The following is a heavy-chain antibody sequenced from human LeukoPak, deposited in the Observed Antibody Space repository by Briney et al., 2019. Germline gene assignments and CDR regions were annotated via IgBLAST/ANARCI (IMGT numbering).Heavy chain of an antibody. CDR1: GFTFSNYW. V-gene: IGHV3-7*01. CDR3: VPLNWNPPGDFDR. Sequence: GGSLRLPCAASGFTFSNYWMNWVRQAPGKGLGWVANIKEDGSDKYYVDSVKGRFSISKDNAKNSLYLQMNSLRVEDTAVYYCVPLNWNPPGDFDRWGQGTLVTVSS. J-gene: IGHJ4*02. D-gene: IGHD1-20*01. CDR2: IKEDGSDK.